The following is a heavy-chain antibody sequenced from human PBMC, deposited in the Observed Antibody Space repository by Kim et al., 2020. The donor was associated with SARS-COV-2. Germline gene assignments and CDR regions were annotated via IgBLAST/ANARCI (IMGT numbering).Heavy chain of an antibody. D-gene: IGHD6-19*01. Sequence: ASVKVSCKASGYTFTSYDINWVRQATGQGLEWMGWMNPNSGNTGYAQKFQGRVTMTRNTSISTAYMELSSLRSEDTAVYYCARGPGRQWLVRVGVYYYYGMDVWGQGTTVTVSS. J-gene: IGHJ6*02. CDR1: GYTFTSYD. CDR3: ARGPGRQWLVRVGVYYYYGMDV. V-gene: IGHV1-8*01. CDR2: MNPNSGNT.